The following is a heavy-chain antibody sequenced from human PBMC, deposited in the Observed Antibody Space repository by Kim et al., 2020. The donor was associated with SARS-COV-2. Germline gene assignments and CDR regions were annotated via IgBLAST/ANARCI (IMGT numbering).Heavy chain of an antibody. Sequence: TYYADSVKGRFTISRDNSKNTLYLQMNSLRAEDTAVYYCAKDPLAKLGEDYWGQGTLVTVSS. CDR2: T. CDR3: AKDPLAKLGEDY. J-gene: IGHJ4*02. V-gene: IGHV3-23*01. D-gene: IGHD5-12*01.